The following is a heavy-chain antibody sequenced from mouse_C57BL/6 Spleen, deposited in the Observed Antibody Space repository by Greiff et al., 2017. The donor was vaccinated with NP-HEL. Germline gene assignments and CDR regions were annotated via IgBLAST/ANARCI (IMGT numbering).Heavy chain of an antibody. D-gene: IGHD1-1*01. J-gene: IGHJ2*01. CDR3: AREGKLRYDFDY. CDR2: IDPSDSYT. Sequence: VQLQQPGAELVMPGASVKLSCKASGYTFTSYWMHWVKQRPGQGLEWIGEIDPSDSYTNYNEKFKGKATLTVDKSSSTAYMQLSSLTSEDSAVSYCAREGKLRYDFDYWGQGTTLTVSS. CDR1: GYTFTSYW. V-gene: IGHV1-69*01.